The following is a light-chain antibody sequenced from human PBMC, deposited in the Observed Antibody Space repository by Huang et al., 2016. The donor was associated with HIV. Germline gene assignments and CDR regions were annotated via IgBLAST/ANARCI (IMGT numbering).Light chain of an antibody. CDR1: QIVSSH. V-gene: IGKV3-15*01. Sequence: ETVMTQSPVTLSVSPGDRASLSCRSSQIVSSHLAWYQQKPGQAPRLRIYAASTRDTGVPARFSGSGAGTEFTLTISTLQSEDSAVYYCQQYNDFRSTFGPGTRVEIK. J-gene: IGKJ3*01. CDR3: QQYNDFRST. CDR2: AAS.